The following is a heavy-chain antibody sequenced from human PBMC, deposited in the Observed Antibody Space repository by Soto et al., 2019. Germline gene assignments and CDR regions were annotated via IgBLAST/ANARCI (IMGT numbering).Heavy chain of an antibody. J-gene: IGHJ6*02. V-gene: IGHV4-34*01. Sequence: SETLSLTCAVYGGSFSGYYWNWIRQPPGKGLEWIGEINHSGSTNYNPSLKSRVTISVDTSKNQFSLKLSSVTAADTAVYYCARRGSPYYRDYYGMDVWGQGTTVTVSS. CDR1: GGSFSGYY. CDR3: ARRGSPYYRDYYGMDV. D-gene: IGHD3-10*01. CDR2: INHSGST.